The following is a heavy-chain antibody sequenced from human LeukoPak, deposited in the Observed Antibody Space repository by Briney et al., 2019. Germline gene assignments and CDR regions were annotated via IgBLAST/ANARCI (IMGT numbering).Heavy chain of an antibody. CDR1: GFTFGDYA. CDR2: IRSKAYGGTT. V-gene: IGHV3-49*04. Sequence: GSLRLSCTASGFTFGDYAMSWVRQASGKGLEWVGFIRSKAYGGTTEYAASVKGRFTISRDDSKSIAYLQMNSLKTEDTAVYYCTRDPTAVAARRLDYWGQGTLVTVSS. D-gene: IGHD6-6*01. CDR3: TRDPTAVAARRLDY. J-gene: IGHJ4*02.